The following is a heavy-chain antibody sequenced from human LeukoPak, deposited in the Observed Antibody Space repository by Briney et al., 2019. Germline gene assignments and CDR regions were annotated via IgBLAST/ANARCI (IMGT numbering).Heavy chain of an antibody. Sequence: ASVKVSCKASGYTFTGYYMHWVRQAPGQGLEWMGWINPNSGGTNCAQKFQGRVTMTRDTSISTAYMELSRLRSDDTAVYYCARGRGIAVAGRDYWGQGTLVTVSS. CDR2: INPNSGGT. CDR1: GYTFTGYY. V-gene: IGHV1-2*02. D-gene: IGHD6-19*01. CDR3: ARGRGIAVAGRDY. J-gene: IGHJ4*02.